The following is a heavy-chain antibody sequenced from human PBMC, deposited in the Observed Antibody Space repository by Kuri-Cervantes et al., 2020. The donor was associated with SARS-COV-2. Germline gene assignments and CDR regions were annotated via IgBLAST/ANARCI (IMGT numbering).Heavy chain of an antibody. CDR1: GGSISSYY. CDR2: IYTSGST. J-gene: IGHJ4*02. D-gene: IGHD3-22*01. Sequence: SETLSLTCTVSGGSISSYYWSWIRQPAGKGLEWIGRIYTSGSTNYNPSLKSRVTMSVDTSKNQFSLKLSSVTAADTAVYYCARIRYYYDSSGYYHGPTLDYFDYWGQGTQVTVSS. V-gene: IGHV4-4*07. CDR3: ARIRYYYDSSGYYHGPTLDYFDY.